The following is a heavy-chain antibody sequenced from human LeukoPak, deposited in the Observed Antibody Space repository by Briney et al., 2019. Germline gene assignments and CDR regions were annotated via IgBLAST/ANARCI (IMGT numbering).Heavy chain of an antibody. V-gene: IGHV1-3*01. CDR1: GFTFSSYA. J-gene: IGHJ5*02. CDR2: INAGNGNT. D-gene: IGHD2-21*01. Sequence: PGGSLRLSCAASGFTFSSYAMHWVRQAPGQRLEWMGWINAGNGNTKYSQKFQGRVTITRDTSASTAYMELSSLRSEDTAVYYCARDVMAMVLWGNWFDPWGQGTLVTVSS. CDR3: ARDVMAMVLWGNWFDP.